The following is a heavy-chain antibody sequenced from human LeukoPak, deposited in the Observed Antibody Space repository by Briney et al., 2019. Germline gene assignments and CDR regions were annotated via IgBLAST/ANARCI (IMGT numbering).Heavy chain of an antibody. CDR2: ISAYNGNT. D-gene: IGHD6-19*01. CDR1: GYTFTSYG. V-gene: IGHV1-18*01. CDR3: ARDHRIAVAGTHYYYMDV. J-gene: IGHJ6*03. Sequence: ASVKVSRKASGYTFTSYGISWVRQAPGQGLEWMGWISAYNGNTNYAQKLQGRVTMTTDTSTSTAYMELRSLRSDDTAVYYCARDHRIAVAGTHYYYMDVWGKGTTVTVSS.